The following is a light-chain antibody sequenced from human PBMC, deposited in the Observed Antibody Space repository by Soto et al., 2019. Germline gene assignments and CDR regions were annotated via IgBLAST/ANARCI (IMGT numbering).Light chain of an antibody. J-gene: IGKJ5*01. CDR1: QSVSSN. CDR2: GAS. Sequence: EIVMTQSPATLSVSPGERATLSCRASQSVSSNLAWYQQKPGQAPRLLIYGASTRATGIPARFSGSGSGTEFTLTISSLQSEDFADYYCQQYNNWPPNFGQGTRLEIK. V-gene: IGKV3-15*01. CDR3: QQYNNWPPN.